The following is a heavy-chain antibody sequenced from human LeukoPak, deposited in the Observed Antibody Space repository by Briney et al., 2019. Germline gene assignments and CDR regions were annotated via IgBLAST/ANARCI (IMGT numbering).Heavy chain of an antibody. CDR1: GGSFSGYY. CDR3: ARGGLDCSGGSCYSEREPYYFDY. Sequence: SETLSLTCAVYGGSFSGYYWSWLRQPPGKGLEWIGEINHSGSTNYNPSLKSRVTVSVDTSKNQFSLKLSSVTAADTAVYYCARGGLDCSGGSCYSEREPYYFDYWGQGTLVTVSS. J-gene: IGHJ4*02. D-gene: IGHD2-15*01. CDR2: INHSGST. V-gene: IGHV4-34*01.